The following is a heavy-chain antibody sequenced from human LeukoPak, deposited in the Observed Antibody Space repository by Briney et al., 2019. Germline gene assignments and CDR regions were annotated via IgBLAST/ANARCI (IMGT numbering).Heavy chain of an antibody. Sequence: GGSLRLSCAASGFTYSSYAMYWIRQAPGKGLDWVAVISYDGINKYYADSVKGRFTISRDNPKNTLYLQMNSLRVEDTAVYYCAREYYDFWSGYYNENYYYFYYMDVWGKGTTVTVSS. CDR2: ISYDGINK. D-gene: IGHD3-3*01. V-gene: IGHV3-30*04. CDR1: GFTYSSYA. CDR3: AREYYDFWSGYYNENYYYFYYMDV. J-gene: IGHJ6*03.